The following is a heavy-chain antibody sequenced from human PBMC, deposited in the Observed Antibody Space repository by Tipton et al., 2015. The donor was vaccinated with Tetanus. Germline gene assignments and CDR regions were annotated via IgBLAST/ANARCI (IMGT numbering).Heavy chain of an antibody. Sequence: QLVQSGAEMRKSGESLKISCKTSGYFFDTHWIAWVRQMPGKGLEWMGIIYPGDSDTRYSPSFQGQVTISADKSISTAYLQWSSLQASDTAMYYCARRLGPYTGDQIWHFDLWGRGTLVTVSS. V-gene: IGHV5-51*01. CDR1: GYFFDTHW. J-gene: IGHJ2*01. D-gene: IGHD7-27*01. CDR3: ARRLGPYTGDQIWHFDL. CDR2: IYPGDSDT.